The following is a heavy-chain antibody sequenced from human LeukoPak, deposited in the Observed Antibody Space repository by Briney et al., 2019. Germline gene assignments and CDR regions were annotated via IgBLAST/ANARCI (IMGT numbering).Heavy chain of an antibody. V-gene: IGHV3-73*01. CDR1: GFTFSGSA. Sequence: PGGSLRLSCAASGFTFSGSAMHWVRQASGKGLEWVGRIRSKANSYATAYAASVKGRFTISRDDSKNTAYLQMNSLKTEDTAVYYCTRSGYGSGSYSYWGQGTLVTVSS. D-gene: IGHD3-10*01. CDR3: TRSGYGSGSYSY. J-gene: IGHJ4*02. CDR2: IRSKANSYAT.